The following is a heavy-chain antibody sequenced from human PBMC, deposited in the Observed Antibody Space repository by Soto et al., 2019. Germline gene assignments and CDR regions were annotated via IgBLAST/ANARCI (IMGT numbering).Heavy chain of an antibody. V-gene: IGHV1-18*01. D-gene: IGHD2-2*01. CDR3: ARGPIVVVPAAMYNWFDP. CDR2: ISPYNGKT. Sequence: ASVKVSCKASGYTFTSYGISWVRQAPGQGLEWMGGISPYNGKTNYAQKLQGRVTITADTSTGTAYMELSSLRSEDTAVYYCARGPIVVVPAAMYNWFDPWGQGTLVTVSS. CDR1: GYTFTSYG. J-gene: IGHJ5*02.